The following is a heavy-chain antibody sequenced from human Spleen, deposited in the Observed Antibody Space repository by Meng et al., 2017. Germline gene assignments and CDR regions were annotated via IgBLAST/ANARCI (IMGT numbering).Heavy chain of an antibody. CDR3: ARVAITMVRGVIGY. V-gene: IGHV3-9*01. Sequence: SLKISCAASGFTFDDYAMHWVRQAPGKGLEWVSGISWNRGSIGYADSVKGRFTISRDNAKNSLYLQMNSLRAEDTAVYYCARVAITMVRGVIGYWGQGTLVTVSS. CDR2: ISWNRGSI. D-gene: IGHD3-10*01. CDR1: GFTFDDYA. J-gene: IGHJ4*02.